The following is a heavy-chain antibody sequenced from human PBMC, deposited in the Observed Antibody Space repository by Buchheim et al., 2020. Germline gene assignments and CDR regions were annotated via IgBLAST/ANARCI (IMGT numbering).Heavy chain of an antibody. CDR3: TSGPFCGADCYLDS. CDR2: IKSNTEGGTT. CDR1: GFTFSSAS. V-gene: IGHV3-15*01. Sequence: EVQLVESGGGLVKPGGSLRLSCAASGFTFSSASMSWVRQAPGKGLEWVGRIKSNTEGGTTDYAAPVKGRISISRDYSRKTLYLQMHSLKPEDTAVYYCTSGPFCGADCYLDSGGQGAL. J-gene: IGHJ4*02. D-gene: IGHD2-21*02.